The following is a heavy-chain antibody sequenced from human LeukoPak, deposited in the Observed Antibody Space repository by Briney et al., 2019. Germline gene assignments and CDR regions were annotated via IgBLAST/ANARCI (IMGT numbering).Heavy chain of an antibody. CDR3: ARGRCSSTSCYDY. D-gene: IGHD2-2*01. CDR2: INHSGST. CDR1: AGSFSGYY. Sequence: SETLSLTHDGYAGSFSGYYWSWIRQPPGKGLEWIGEINHSGSTNYNPSLKSRVTISVDTSKNQFSLKLSSVTAADTAVYYCARGRCSSTSCYDYWGQGTLVTVSS. V-gene: IGHV4-34*01. J-gene: IGHJ4*02.